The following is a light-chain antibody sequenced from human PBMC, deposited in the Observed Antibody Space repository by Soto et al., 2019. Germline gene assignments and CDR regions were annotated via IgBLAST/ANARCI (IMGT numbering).Light chain of an antibody. V-gene: IGKV3-15*01. J-gene: IGKJ1*01. CDR2: GAT. CDR1: QSVSRN. CDR3: QQYKDWWT. Sequence: EIVLTQSPGTLSLSPGERVTLSCRASQSVSRNLAWYQQKPGQAPRLLIYGATTRATGIPARFSGSGSRTEFTFTINSLQSEDFAVYYCQQYKDWWTFGQGTKVDIK.